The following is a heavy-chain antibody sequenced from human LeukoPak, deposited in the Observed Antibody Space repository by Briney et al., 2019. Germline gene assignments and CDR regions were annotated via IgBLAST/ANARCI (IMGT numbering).Heavy chain of an antibody. D-gene: IGHD6-13*01. CDR3: ARGPAAGTFDY. J-gene: IGHJ4*02. CDR1: GFTASSNY. V-gene: IGHV3-53*01. Sequence: AGGSLRLSCAASGFTASSNYMSWVRQAPGKGLEWVSVIYSGGSTYYADSVKGRFTISRDNSKNTLYLQMNSLRAEDTAVYYCARGPAAGTFDYWGQGTLVTVSS. CDR2: IYSGGST.